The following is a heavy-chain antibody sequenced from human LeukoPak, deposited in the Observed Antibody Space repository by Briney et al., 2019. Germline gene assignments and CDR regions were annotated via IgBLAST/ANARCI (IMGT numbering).Heavy chain of an antibody. CDR1: GYTFTGYY. J-gene: IGHJ5*02. V-gene: IGHV1-2*02. Sequence: ASVKVSCKASGYTFTGYYMHWVRQAPGQGLEWMGWINPNSGGTNYAQKFQGRVTMTRGTSISTAYMELSRLRSDDTAVYYCAREIVVVVAVLNWFDPWGQGTLVTVSP. D-gene: IGHD2-15*01. CDR3: AREIVVVVAVLNWFDP. CDR2: INPNSGGT.